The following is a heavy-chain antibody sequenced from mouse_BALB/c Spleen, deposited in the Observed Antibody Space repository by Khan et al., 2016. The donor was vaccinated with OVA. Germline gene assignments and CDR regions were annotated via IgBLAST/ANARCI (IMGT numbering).Heavy chain of an antibody. D-gene: IGHD1-1*02. CDR1: GYTFTSYW. J-gene: IGHJ2*01. CDR3: ARAMGGKVPLDY. CDR2: IVPGSDST. Sequence: DLVKPGASVKLSCKASGYTFTSYWINWIKQRPGQGLEWIGRIVPGSDSTYYNEMFTGKATLTVDTSSNTAYIQLSSLSSEDPAVYFGARAMGGKVPLDYWGQGTTLTVSS. V-gene: IGHV1S41*01.